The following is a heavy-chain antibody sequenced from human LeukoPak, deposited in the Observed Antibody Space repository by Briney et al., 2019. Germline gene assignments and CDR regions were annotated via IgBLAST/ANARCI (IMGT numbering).Heavy chain of an antibody. V-gene: IGHV4-38-2*01. CDR1: GYSISSGYY. CDR2: IYHSGST. J-gene: IGHJ5*02. Sequence: SETLSLTCAVSGYSISSGYYWGWIRQPPGKGLEWIGSIYHSGSTYYNPSLKSRVTISVDTSKNQFSLKLSSVTAADTAVYYCATGYSSGWSARFDPWGQGTLDTVSS. D-gene: IGHD6-19*01. CDR3: ATGYSSGWSARFDP.